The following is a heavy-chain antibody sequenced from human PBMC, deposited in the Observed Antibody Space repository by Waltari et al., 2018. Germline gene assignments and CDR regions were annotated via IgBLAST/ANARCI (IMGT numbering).Heavy chain of an antibody. CDR3: ARGGLRSSLSFYNWFDP. CDR1: GGSISSSSYY. D-gene: IGHD6-13*01. CDR2: IYYSGST. Sequence: QLQLQESGPGLVKPSETLSLTCTVSGGSISSSSYYWGWIRQPPGKGLEWIGSIYYSGSTYYNPSLKSRVTISVDTSKNQFSLKLSSVTAADTAVYYCARGGLRSSLSFYNWFDPWGQGTLVTVSS. V-gene: IGHV4-39*01. J-gene: IGHJ5*02.